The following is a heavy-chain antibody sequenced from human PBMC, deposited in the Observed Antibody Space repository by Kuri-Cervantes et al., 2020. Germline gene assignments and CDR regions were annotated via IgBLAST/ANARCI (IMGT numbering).Heavy chain of an antibody. D-gene: IGHD3-3*01. CDR3: AREDYDFWSGYRYYGMDV. Sequence: GESLKISCAASGFTFSSYGMHWVRQAPGKGLEWVAVISYDGSNKYYADSVKGRFTISRDNSKNTLYLQMNSLRAEDTAVYYCAREDYDFWSGYRYYGMDVWGQGTTVTVSS. CDR2: ISYDGSNK. J-gene: IGHJ6*02. V-gene: IGHV3-30*03. CDR1: GFTFSSYG.